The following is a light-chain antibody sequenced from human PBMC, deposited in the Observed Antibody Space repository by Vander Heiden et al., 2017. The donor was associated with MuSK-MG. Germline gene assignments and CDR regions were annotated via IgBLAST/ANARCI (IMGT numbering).Light chain of an antibody. V-gene: IGLV2-14*01. Sequence: QSPLTQPASVSGSPGQSITIPCTGTSTDVGTYSYVSWYQHHPGKAPKLIIYEVSKRPSGVSNRVAGSKSGNTASLTISGLQAEDEADYYCTSYTSSNTLEFGGGTKLTV. CDR1: STDVGTYSY. CDR2: EVS. CDR3: TSYTSSNTLE. J-gene: IGLJ2*01.